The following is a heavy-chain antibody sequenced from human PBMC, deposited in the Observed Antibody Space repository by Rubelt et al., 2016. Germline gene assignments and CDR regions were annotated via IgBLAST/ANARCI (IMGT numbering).Heavy chain of an antibody. V-gene: IGHV3-30*19. Sequence: QVQLVESGGGVVQPGGSLRLSCAASGFTFSSYGMHWVRQAPGKGLEWVAVTSYDGSNRYYADSVKGRFTISRDNSKNTLYLQMDSLRTGETAIYYCARGGRGLVDYFEYGGQGTLVTVSS. CDR2: TSYDGSNR. CDR1: GFTFSSYG. CDR3: ARGGRGLVDYFEY. J-gene: IGHJ4*02. D-gene: IGHD2-8*02.